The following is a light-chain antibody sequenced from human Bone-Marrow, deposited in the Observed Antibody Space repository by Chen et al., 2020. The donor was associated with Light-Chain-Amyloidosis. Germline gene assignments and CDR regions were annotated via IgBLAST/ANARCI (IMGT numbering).Light chain of an antibody. J-gene: IGLJ2*01. Sequence: SYELTQPPSLSVSPGQTARVTCSGDDLPTKYAYWYQQKPGQAPVLVIHRDTERPSGISERFSGSSSGTIATLTISGVQAEDEADYHCQSADSSGTYEVIFGGGTRLTGL. CDR3: QSADSSGTYEVI. CDR2: RDT. CDR1: DLPTKY. V-gene: IGLV3-25*03.